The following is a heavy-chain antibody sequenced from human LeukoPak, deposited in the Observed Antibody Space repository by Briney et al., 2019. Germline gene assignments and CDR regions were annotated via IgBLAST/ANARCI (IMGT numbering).Heavy chain of an antibody. J-gene: IGHJ6*03. V-gene: IGHV1-69*13. D-gene: IGHD5/OR15-5a*01. Sequence: SVKVSCKASGGTFSSYAISWVRQAPGQGLEWMGGIIPIFGTANYAQKFQGRVTITADESTSTAYMELSSLRSEDTAVYYCARDREASTPGYYYYMDVWGKGTTVTVSS. CDR2: IIPIFGTA. CDR3: ARDREASTPGYYYYMDV. CDR1: GGTFSSYA.